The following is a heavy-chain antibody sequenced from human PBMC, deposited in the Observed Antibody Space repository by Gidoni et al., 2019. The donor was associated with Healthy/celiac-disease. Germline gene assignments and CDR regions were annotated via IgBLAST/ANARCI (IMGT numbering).Heavy chain of an antibody. J-gene: IGHJ4*02. Sequence: QVQLVESGGGVVQPGRSLRLSCAASGFTFSSYGMHWVRQAPGKGLEWVAVISYDGSNKYYADSVKGRFTISRDNSKNTLYLQMNSLRAEDTAVYYCAKDNYGSGSYSDYWGQGTLVTVSS. CDR2: ISYDGSNK. D-gene: IGHD3-10*01. CDR3: AKDNYGSGSYSDY. V-gene: IGHV3-30*18. CDR1: GFTFSSYG.